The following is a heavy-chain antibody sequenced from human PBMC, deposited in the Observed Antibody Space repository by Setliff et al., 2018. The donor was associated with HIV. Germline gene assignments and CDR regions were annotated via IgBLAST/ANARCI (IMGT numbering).Heavy chain of an antibody. Sequence: PGGSLRLSCAASGFAFSTYAMSWVRQAPGKGLEWVSAISDSGGGTYYADSVKGRFTVSRDNSADTVYLQMTGLRVEDTAVYFCAKDIYGGHFYYFDYWGQGTLVTVSS. CDR3: AKDIYGGHFYYFDY. D-gene: IGHD4-17*01. CDR1: GFAFSTYA. V-gene: IGHV3-23*01. CDR2: ISDSGGGT. J-gene: IGHJ4*02.